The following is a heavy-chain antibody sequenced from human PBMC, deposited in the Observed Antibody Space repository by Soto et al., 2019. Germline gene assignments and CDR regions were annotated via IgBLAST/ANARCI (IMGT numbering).Heavy chain of an antibody. CDR2: IVPPPGTT. D-gene: IGHD3-10*01. CDR3: ARGFGGLGGSRGGPDYALGV. CDR1: GGTFTKYA. J-gene: IGHJ3*01. Sequence: QVQLVQSGAAVRKPGSSVKVSCKASGGTFTKYAITWVRQAPRQGPEWMGGIVPPPGTTIYAQKFRGRVTISADESPSTAYLELSSLRSEDTAVYFWARGFGGLGGSRGGPDYALGVWGQWAMVMVSS. V-gene: IGHV1-69*01.